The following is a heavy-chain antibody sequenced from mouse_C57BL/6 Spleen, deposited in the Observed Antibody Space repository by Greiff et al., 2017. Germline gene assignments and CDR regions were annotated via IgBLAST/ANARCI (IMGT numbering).Heavy chain of an antibody. CDR3: ARAYYSNYVGY. V-gene: IGHV1-52*01. D-gene: IGHD2-5*01. CDR2: IDPSDSET. Sequence: QVQLQQSGAELVRPGSSVKLSCKASGYTFTSYWMHWVKQRPIQGLEWIGNIDPSDSETHYNQKFKDKATLTVDKSSSTAYMQLSSLTSEDSAVYYCARAYYSNYVGYWGQGTTLTVSS. CDR1: GYTFTSYW. J-gene: IGHJ2*01.